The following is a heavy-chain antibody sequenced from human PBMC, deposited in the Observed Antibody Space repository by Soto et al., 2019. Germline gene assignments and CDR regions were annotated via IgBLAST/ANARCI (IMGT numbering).Heavy chain of an antibody. Sequence: QVQLVQSGAEVKKPGSSVKASCKASGGSLSNYGISWVRQAPGQGLEWMGGIIPVFGTANYAQKFQGRVTITADESTSIVYMDVTSLRSEDTAVYYCARGDATKMVVTTYYGMDVWGQGTTVTVSS. CDR2: IIPVFGTA. J-gene: IGHJ6*02. CDR1: GGSLSNYG. D-gene: IGHD2-21*02. V-gene: IGHV1-69*12. CDR3: ARGDATKMVVTTYYGMDV.